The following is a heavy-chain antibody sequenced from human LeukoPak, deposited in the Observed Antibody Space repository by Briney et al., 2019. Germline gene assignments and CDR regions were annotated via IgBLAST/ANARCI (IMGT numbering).Heavy chain of an antibody. CDR2: IYYSGST. J-gene: IGHJ4*02. Sequence: SETLSLTCTVSGDSITSSPYYWGWTRQPPGKGLEWIGSIYYSGSTYYNPSLKSRVTISVDTSKNQFSLKLSSVTAADTAVYYCARVSGYSSSWLVDYWGQGTLVTVSS. CDR3: ARVSGYSSSWLVDY. CDR1: GDSITSSPYY. D-gene: IGHD6-13*01. V-gene: IGHV4-39*07.